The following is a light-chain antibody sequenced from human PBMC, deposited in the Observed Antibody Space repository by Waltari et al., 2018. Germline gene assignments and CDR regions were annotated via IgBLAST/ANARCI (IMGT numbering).Light chain of an antibody. CDR2: GSS. CDR3: QHYDGSPYT. V-gene: IGKV3-20*01. Sequence: EIVLTQSPGTLSLSPGERATLSCGASESVKGNYLVWYQQKPGQAPRVLIYGSSKRATGIPDRFSGSGSGRDFTLTISRLEPEDFAMYYCQHYDGSPYTFGPGTKLEIK. J-gene: IGKJ3*01. CDR1: ESVKGNY.